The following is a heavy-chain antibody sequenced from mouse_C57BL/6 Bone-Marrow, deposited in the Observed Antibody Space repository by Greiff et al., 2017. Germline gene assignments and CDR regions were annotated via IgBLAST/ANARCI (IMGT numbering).Heavy chain of an antibody. CDR2: IDPENGDT. Sequence: VQLQQSGAELVRPGASVKLSCTASGFNIKDDYMHWVKQRPEQGLEWIGWIDPENGDTEYAAKFQGKATITADTSSNTAYLQLSSLTSEDTAVYYCTTYYYYDRGNAMDYWGQGTSVTVSS. CDR3: TTYYYYDRGNAMDY. J-gene: IGHJ4*01. CDR1: GFNIKDDY. D-gene: IGHD2-4*01. V-gene: IGHV14-4*01.